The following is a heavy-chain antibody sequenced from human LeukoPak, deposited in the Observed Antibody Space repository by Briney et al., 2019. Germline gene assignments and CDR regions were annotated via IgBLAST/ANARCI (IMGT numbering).Heavy chain of an antibody. J-gene: IGHJ4*02. D-gene: IGHD3-22*01. V-gene: IGHV3-21*01. CDR2: ISSSSSYI. CDR1: GYSISSGYY. Sequence: PSETLSLTCTVSGYSISSGYYWGWIRQPPGKGLEWVSSISSSSSYIYYADSVKGRFTVSRDDAKNSLYLQMNSLRAEDTAIYYCARAVWDSSGYYYDYWGQGTLVTVSS. CDR3: ARAVWDSSGYYYDY.